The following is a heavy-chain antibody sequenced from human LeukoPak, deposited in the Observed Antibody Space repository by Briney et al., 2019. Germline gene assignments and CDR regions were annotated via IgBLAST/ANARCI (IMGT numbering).Heavy chain of an antibody. CDR1: GFTFSSYS. D-gene: IGHD1-1*01. V-gene: IGHV3-21*01. Sequence: GGSLRLSCAASGFTFSSYSMNWVRQAPGKGLEWVSSIISSSSHMYYADSVKGRFTISRDNAKNSLYLQMNSLRAEDTAVYYCATTRAPSNGRVLYYMDVWGKGITVTVSS. J-gene: IGHJ6*03. CDR2: IISSSSHM. CDR3: ATTRAPSNGRVLYYMDV.